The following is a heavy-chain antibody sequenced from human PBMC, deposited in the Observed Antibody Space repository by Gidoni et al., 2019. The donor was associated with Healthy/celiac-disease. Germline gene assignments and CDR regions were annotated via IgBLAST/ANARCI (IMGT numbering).Heavy chain of an antibody. CDR1: GFTFSSYC. J-gene: IGHJ4*02. CDR2: ISYDGSNK. Sequence: QVQLVESGGGVVQPGRSLRLSCAASGFTFSSYCMHWVRQAPGKGLAWVAVISYDGSNKYYADSVKGRFTISRDKSKNTLDLQMNSLRAEDTAVYYCAKDAAVADLDYWGQGTLVTVSS. V-gene: IGHV3-30*18. CDR3: AKDAAVADLDY. D-gene: IGHD6-19*01.